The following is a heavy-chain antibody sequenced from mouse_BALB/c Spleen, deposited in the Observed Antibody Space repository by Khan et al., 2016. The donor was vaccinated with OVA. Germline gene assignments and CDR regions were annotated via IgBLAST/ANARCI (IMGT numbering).Heavy chain of an antibody. J-gene: IGHJ2*01. Sequence: EVELVESGGGLVKPGGSLKLSCAASGFAFSSYSMSWVRQTPEQRLEWVATITSGGSYTYYPDSVKGRFTISRDNAKTTLYLKMSSLTSEDTAMSYCTRDRNYYCSSFYFDYWGQGTTLTVSS. CDR3: TRDRNYYCSSFYFDY. CDR2: ITSGGSYT. V-gene: IGHV5-6-4*01. D-gene: IGHD1-1*01. CDR1: GFAFSSYS.